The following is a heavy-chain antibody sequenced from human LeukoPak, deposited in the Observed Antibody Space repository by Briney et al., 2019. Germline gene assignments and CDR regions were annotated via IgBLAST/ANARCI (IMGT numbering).Heavy chain of an antibody. CDR1: GXTFDDYG. CDR3: ARGRSTFDC. Sequence: PGGSLRLSCAVSGXTFDDYGVSWVRQAPGKGLEWVSGINWNGGSIGYADSVKGRFTISRDNVKNSLYLQMNSLRAEDTALYYCARGRSTFDCWGQGTLVTVSS. D-gene: IGHD2-2*01. J-gene: IGHJ4*02. V-gene: IGHV3-20*04. CDR2: INWNGGSI.